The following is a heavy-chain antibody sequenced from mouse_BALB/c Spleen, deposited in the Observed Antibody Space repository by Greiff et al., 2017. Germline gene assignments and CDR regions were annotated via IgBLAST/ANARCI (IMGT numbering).Heavy chain of an antibody. Sequence: EVKLQESGPGLVKPSQSLSLTCTVTGYSITSDYAWNWIRQFPGNKLEWMGYISYSGSTSYNPSLKSRISITRDTSKNQFFLQLNSVTTEDTATYYCARWITTVVAYYSMDYWGQGTSVTVSS. CDR3: ARWITTVVAYYSMDY. J-gene: IGHJ4*01. CDR1: GYSITSDYA. CDR2: ISYSGST. D-gene: IGHD1-1*01. V-gene: IGHV3-2*02.